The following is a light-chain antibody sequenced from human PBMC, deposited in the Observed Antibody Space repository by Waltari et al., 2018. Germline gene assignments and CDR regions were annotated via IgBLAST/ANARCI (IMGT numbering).Light chain of an antibody. CDR2: DVT. V-gene: IGLV2-14*03. CDR1: NSYIGGYKY. CDR3: SSYTTSHTAYWV. Sequence: QSALTQPASVSGSPGQSITISCSGTNSYIGGYKYVSWYQQHPGKAPKRIIYDVTNRPSGISHRFSGSKSGITASLTISGLQAEDEGDYYCSSYTTSHTAYWVFGGGTRLTVL. J-gene: IGLJ3*02.